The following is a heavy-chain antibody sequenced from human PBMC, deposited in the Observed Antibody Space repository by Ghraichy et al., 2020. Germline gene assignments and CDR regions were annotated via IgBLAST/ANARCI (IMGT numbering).Heavy chain of an antibody. Sequence: SETLSLTCTVSGGSISSGGYYWSWIRQHPGKGLEWIGYIYYSGSTYYNPSLKSRVTISVDTSKNQFSLKLSSVTAADTAVYYCARYCSSTRWFDPWGQGTLVTVSS. CDR2: IYYSGST. D-gene: IGHD2-2*01. J-gene: IGHJ5*02. CDR1: GGSISSGGYY. V-gene: IGHV4-31*03. CDR3: ARYCSSTRWFDP.